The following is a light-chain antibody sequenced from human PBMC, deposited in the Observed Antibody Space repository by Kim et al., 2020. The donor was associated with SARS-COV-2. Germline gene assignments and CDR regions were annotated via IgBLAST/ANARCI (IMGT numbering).Light chain of an antibody. J-gene: IGKJ5*01. V-gene: IGKV1-9*01. CDR1: KRISSY. Sequence: AVGGSGTTIRGGRKRISSYLAWYQQKPGKAATRLIYAASTLQSGVPSTFSGSGSATEFTLPTSSLQPADFATSYCQQLNSYPLSAFGQGTRLEIK. CDR3: QQLNSYPLSA. CDR2: AAS.